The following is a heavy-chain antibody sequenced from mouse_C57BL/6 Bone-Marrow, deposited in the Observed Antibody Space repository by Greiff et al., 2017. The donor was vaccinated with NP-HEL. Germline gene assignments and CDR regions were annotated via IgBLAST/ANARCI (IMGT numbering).Heavy chain of an antibody. Sequence: EVQLQQSGAELVRPGASVKLSCTASGFNIKDDYMHWVKQRPEQGLEWIGWIDPENGDTEYASKFQGKATITADTSSNTAYLQLSSLTSEDTAVYYCTTPWYFEVWGTGTTVTVSS. J-gene: IGHJ1*03. CDR2: IDPENGDT. CDR1: GFNIKDDY. CDR3: TTPWYFEV. V-gene: IGHV14-4*01.